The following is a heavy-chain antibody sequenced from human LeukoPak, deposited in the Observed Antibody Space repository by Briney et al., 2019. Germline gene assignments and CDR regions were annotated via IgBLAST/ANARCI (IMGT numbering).Heavy chain of an antibody. CDR1: GYTFTGYY. J-gene: IGHJ5*02. D-gene: IGHD3-22*01. CDR2: INPNSGGT. V-gene: IGHV1-2*02. CDR3: ASLKRPAHYYDSSGYYH. Sequence: ASVKVSCKASGYTFTGYYMHWVRQAPGQGLEWMGWINPNSGGTNYAQKFQGRVTMTRDTSISTAYMELSRLRSDDTAVYYCASLKRPAHYYDSSGYYHWGQGTLVTVSS.